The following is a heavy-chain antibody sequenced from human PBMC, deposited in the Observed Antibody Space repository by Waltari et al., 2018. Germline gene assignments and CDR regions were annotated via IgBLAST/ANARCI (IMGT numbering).Heavy chain of an antibody. V-gene: IGHV4-39*07. D-gene: IGHD4-17*01. J-gene: IGHJ4*02. Sequence: QLQLQESGPGLVKPSETLSLTCTVSGGSISSSSYYWGWIRQPPGKGLEWIGSIYYSGSTYYNPSLKSRVTISVDTSKNQFSLKLSSVTAADTAVYYCARGSLSYGDLDYWGQGTLVTVSS. CDR2: IYYSGST. CDR3: ARGSLSYGDLDY. CDR1: GGSISSSSYY.